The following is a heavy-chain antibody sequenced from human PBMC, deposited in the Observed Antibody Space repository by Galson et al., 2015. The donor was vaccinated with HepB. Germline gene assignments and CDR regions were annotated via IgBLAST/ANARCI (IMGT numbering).Heavy chain of an antibody. J-gene: IGHJ4*02. CDR2: IKQDGSEK. CDR1: GFTFSSYW. Sequence: SLRLSCAASGFTFSSYWVNWVRQAPGKGLEWVAAIKQDGSEKYYVDSVKGRFTISRDNAKNSLDLQMNRLRADDTAVYYCARGDGSIWYSYWGQGILVTVSS. V-gene: IGHV3-7*03. CDR3: ARGDGSIWYSY. D-gene: IGHD6-13*01.